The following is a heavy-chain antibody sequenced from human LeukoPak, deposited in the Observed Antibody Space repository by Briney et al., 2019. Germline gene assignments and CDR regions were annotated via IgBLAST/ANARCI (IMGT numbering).Heavy chain of an antibody. J-gene: IGHJ4*01. V-gene: IGHV3-48*03. Sequence: PGGSLRLSCAASGFTFSSYEMNWVRQAPGKGLEWVSYISSSGSTVYYADSLKGRFTISRDNAKNSLYLQMNSLRAEDTAVYYCASSTITFHSFDYWGHGTLVTVSS. CDR2: ISSSGSTV. D-gene: IGHD5/OR15-5a*01. CDR3: ASSTITFHSFDY. CDR1: GFTFSSYE.